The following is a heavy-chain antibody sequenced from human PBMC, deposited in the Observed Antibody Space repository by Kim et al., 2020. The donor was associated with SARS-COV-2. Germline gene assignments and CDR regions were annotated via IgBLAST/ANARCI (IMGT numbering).Heavy chain of an antibody. J-gene: IGHJ6*02. D-gene: IGHD1-26*01. CDR3: ARDRGIVGAYGMDV. Sequence: NPSLKSRVTMSVDTSKNQFSLKLSSVTAADTAVYYCARDRGIVGAYGMDVWGQGTTVTVSS. V-gene: IGHV4-4*07.